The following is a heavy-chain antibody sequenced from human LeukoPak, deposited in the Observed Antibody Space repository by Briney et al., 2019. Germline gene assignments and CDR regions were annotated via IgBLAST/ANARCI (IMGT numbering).Heavy chain of an antibody. J-gene: IGHJ3*02. D-gene: IGHD3-10*01. Sequence: GGSLRLSCAASGFTFNNYAMSWVRQAPGKGLEWVSAISGSGGTTYYADSVKGRFTISRDNAKNSLYLQMNSLRAEDTAVYYCARETPSVRGASGSVDIWGQGTMVTVSS. CDR2: ISGSGGTT. V-gene: IGHV3-23*01. CDR1: GFTFNNYA. CDR3: ARETPSVRGASGSVDI.